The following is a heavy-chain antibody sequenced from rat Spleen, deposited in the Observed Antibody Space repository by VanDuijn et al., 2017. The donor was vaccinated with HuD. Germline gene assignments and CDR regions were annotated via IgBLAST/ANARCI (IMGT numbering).Heavy chain of an antibody. CDR2: ISYDGSTP. D-gene: IGHD1-12*03. Sequence: EVQLVESGGGLVQPGRSLKLSCAASGFTFSNYDMVWVRQAPTKGLKWVASISYDGSTPYYRDSVKGRFTISRDNAKSTLYLQMDSLRSEDTATYYCATQRWFYDYWGQGVMVTVSS. CDR3: ATQRWFYDY. J-gene: IGHJ2*01. CDR1: GFTFSNYD. V-gene: IGHV5-29*01.